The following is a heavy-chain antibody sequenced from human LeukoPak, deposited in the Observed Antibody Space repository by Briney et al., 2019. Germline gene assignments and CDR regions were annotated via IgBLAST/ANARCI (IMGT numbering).Heavy chain of an antibody. Sequence: GASVTVSCKTSGYTFVNYYIHWVRQAPGQGLEWMGIINPDGGRTTYAQRFQGRVTMTRDTSTSTLYTELSSLRSNDTAVYYCAREGAVTKVTSIDHWGQGTLVTVSS. CDR3: AREGAVTKVTSIDH. CDR1: GYTFVNYY. CDR2: INPDGGRT. V-gene: IGHV1-46*01. J-gene: IGHJ4*02. D-gene: IGHD4-17*01.